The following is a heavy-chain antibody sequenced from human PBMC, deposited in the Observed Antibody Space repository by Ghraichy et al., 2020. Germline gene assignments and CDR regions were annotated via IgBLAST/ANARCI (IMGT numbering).Heavy chain of an antibody. CDR2: ISSSSSTI. J-gene: IGHJ4*02. CDR3: ARSKGYDFWSGHYYFDY. D-gene: IGHD3-3*01. CDR1: GFTFSSYS. V-gene: IGHV3-48*02. Sequence: GSLRLSCAASGFTFSSYSMNWVRQAPGKGLEWVSYISSSSSTIYYADSVKGRFTISRDNAKNSLYLQMNSLSDEDTAVYYCARSKGYDFWSGHYYFDYWGQGTLVTVSS.